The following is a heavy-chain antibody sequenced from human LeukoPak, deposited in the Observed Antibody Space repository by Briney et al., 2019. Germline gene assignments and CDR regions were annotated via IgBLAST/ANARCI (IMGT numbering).Heavy chain of an antibody. V-gene: IGHV1-69*13. CDR2: IIPIFGTA. CDR1: GGTFSSYA. D-gene: IGHD3-10*01. J-gene: IGHJ4*02. Sequence: VASVKVSCKASGGTFSSYAISWVRQAPGQGLEWMGGIIPIFGTANYAQKFQGRVTITADESTSTAYMELSSLRSEVTAVYYCARARGWDGSGSYYIPYYFDYWGQGTLVTVSS. CDR3: ARARGWDGSGSYYIPYYFDY.